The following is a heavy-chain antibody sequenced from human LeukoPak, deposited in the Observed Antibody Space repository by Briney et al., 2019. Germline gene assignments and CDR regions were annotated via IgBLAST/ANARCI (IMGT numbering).Heavy chain of an antibody. CDR3: ARHHGMSTTSPFAY. CDR1: GSTFTSYS. CDR2: IYPGDSDT. Sequence: KSGGSLQISCLGSGSTFTSYSSGWGRLVPGKSLEWGGTIYPGDSDTRYSPSFQGQVTISADKSISTAYLQWSSLKASDTAMYYCARHHGMSTTSPFAYWGQGTLVTVSS. J-gene: IGHJ4*02. V-gene: IGHV5-51*01. D-gene: IGHD5-24*01.